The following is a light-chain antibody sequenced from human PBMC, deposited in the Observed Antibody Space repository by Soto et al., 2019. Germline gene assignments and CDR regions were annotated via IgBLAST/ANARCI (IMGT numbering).Light chain of an antibody. Sequence: EIVLTQSPGTLSLSPGERATLSCRASQSVSSSYLAWYQQNRGQAPRLLIYGASSRAPGIPDRFGGSGSGTDFTLTISRLEPEDFAVYYCQQYGSSRWTFGQGTKGDIK. CDR2: GAS. V-gene: IGKV3-20*01. CDR3: QQYGSSRWT. J-gene: IGKJ1*01. CDR1: QSVSSSY.